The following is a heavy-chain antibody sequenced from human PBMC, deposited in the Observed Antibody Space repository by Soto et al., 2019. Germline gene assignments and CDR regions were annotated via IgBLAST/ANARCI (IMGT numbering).Heavy chain of an antibody. V-gene: IGHV4-59*01. CDR3: ASYDSSGRFDY. CDR2: IYYSGST. CDR1: CGSISSYY. J-gene: IGHJ4*02. D-gene: IGHD3-22*01. Sequence: SETLSLTCTVSCGSISSYYWSWIRQPPGKGLEWIGYIYYSGSTNYNPSLKSRVTISVDTSKNQFSLKLSSVTAADTAVYYCASYDSSGRFDYWGQGTLVTVSS.